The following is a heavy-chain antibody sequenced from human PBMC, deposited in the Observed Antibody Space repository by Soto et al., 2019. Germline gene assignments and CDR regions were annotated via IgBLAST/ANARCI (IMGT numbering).Heavy chain of an antibody. Sequence: GGSLRLSCAAYGFTFSSYAMHWVRQAPGKGLEWVAVISYDGSNKYYADSVKGRFTISRDNSKNTLYLQMNSLRAEDTAVYYCARKHRFGELYYYYYYGMDVWGQGTTVTISS. D-gene: IGHD3-10*01. V-gene: IGHV3-30-3*01. CDR1: GFTFSSYA. CDR3: ARKHRFGELYYYYYYGMDV. CDR2: ISYDGSNK. J-gene: IGHJ6*02.